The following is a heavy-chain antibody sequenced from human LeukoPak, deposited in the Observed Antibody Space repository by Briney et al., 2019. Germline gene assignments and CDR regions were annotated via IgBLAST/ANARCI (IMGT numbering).Heavy chain of an antibody. D-gene: IGHD2-2*01. CDR1: GYTFTSYD. V-gene: IGHV1-8*03. CDR2: MNPNSGNT. Sequence: ASVKVSCKASGYTFTSYDINWVRQATGQGLEWMGWMNPNSGNTGYAQKFQGRVTITRNTSISTAYIELSSLRSEDTAVYYCAIDSSTSWAYYFDYWGQGTLVTVSS. CDR3: AIDSSTSWAYYFDY. J-gene: IGHJ4*02.